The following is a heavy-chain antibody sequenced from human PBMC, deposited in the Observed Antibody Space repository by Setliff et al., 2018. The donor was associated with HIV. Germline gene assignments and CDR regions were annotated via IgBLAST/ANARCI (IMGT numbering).Heavy chain of an antibody. J-gene: IGHJ5*02. Sequence: GALRLSCAASGFTFSDHYMSWIRQAPGKGLEWVSYISGGSTSHMNYADSVKGRFTISRDNAKNSLYLQMNSLRAEDTAVYYCARYKWNNWIFGWFDPWGQGTQVTVSS. CDR1: GFTFSDHY. CDR2: ISGGSTSHM. V-gene: IGHV3-11*06. CDR3: ARYKWNNWIFGWFDP. D-gene: IGHD1-20*01.